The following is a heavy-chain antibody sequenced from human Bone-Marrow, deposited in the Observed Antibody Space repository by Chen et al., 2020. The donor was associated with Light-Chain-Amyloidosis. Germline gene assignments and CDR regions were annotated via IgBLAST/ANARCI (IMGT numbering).Heavy chain of an antibody. D-gene: IGHD1-26*01. CDR3: AREGVGDTDAFDI. Sequence: HLVESGGGLVQPGGSLRLSCAGSGFSFSDYSMNWVRQAPGKGLEWLSYINRSGRSIHYADAVKGRITISRDNCKNSLYLQMNSLRAEDTATYYCAREGVGDTDAFDIWGQGTMIIVSP. J-gene: IGHJ3*02. CDR1: GFSFSDYS. CDR2: INRSGRSI. V-gene: IGHV3-48*01.